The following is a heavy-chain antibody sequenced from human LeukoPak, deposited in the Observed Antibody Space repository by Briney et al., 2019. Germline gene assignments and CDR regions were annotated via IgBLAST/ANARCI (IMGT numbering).Heavy chain of an antibody. D-gene: IGHD5-12*01. CDR2: ISYDGNNK. CDR1: GFTFSNYG. V-gene: IGHV3-30*03. CDR3: ARAEGWPRAWFDP. Sequence: PGGSLRLSCAASGFTFSNYGMHWVRQAPGKGLEWVGFISYDGNNKYYADSVKGRFTISRDNSKNTLYLQMNTLRAEDTAVYSCARAEGWPRAWFDPWGQGTLVTVSS. J-gene: IGHJ5*02.